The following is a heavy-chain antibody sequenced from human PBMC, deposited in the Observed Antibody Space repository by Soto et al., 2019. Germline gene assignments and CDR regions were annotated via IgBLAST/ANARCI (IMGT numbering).Heavy chain of an antibody. CDR3: VSQRPTVITQAYFAY. J-gene: IGHJ4*02. D-gene: IGHD1-20*01. Sequence: PSETLSLTCTVSGGSVTNSSYYWGWIRQSPGKGLEWIGSVYYRGRSYSKSSVKSRVTISVETSKNQFSLNLNSVTASDTAVYFCVSQRPTVITQAYFAYWGPGAPVTVSS. V-gene: IGHV4-39*01. CDR2: VYYRGRS. CDR1: GGSVTNSSYY.